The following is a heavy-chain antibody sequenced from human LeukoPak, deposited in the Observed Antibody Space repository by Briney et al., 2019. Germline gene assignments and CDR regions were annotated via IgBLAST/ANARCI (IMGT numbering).Heavy chain of an antibody. V-gene: IGHV3-7*01. CDR1: GFTFSTYW. Sequence: GGSLRLSCAVSGFTFSTYWMHWVRQAPGKGLEWVANIKQDGSEKYYIASVKGRFTISRDNAKNSLDLQMNSLRAEDTAVYYCARDPYSGSYGDYYYYYMDVWGKGTTVTISS. CDR3: ARDPYSGSYGDYYYYYMDV. J-gene: IGHJ6*03. D-gene: IGHD1-26*01. CDR2: IKQDGSEK.